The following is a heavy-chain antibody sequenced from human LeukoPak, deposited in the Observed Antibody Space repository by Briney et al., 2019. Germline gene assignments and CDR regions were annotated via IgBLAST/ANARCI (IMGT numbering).Heavy chain of an antibody. D-gene: IGHD1-1*01. J-gene: IGHJ6*02. CDR1: GFSFSNFG. V-gene: IGHV3-30*18. Sequence: GGSLRLSCAASGFSFSNFGMHWVRQAPGKGLEWVAVISHDGSNKYYADSVKGRFTISRDNSKNTMCLQMNSLRAEDTAVYYCAKDIKGTDYYYGMDVWGQGTTVTVSS. CDR3: AKDIKGTDYYYGMDV. CDR2: ISHDGSNK.